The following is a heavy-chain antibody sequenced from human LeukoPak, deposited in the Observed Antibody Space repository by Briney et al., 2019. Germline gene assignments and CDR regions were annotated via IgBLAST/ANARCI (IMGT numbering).Heavy chain of an antibody. CDR3: AKMKGQRLNDYCMDV. J-gene: IGHJ6*03. CDR1: GLAFRNFA. Sequence: PGGSLRLSCEASGLAFRNFAMSWVRQAPRKGLEWVSGMTGSGGSSYYADSVKGRFTISRDNAKNALYLQMNSLRADDTALYYCAKMKGQRLNDYCMDVWGKGTTVTVSS. CDR2: MTGSGGSS. V-gene: IGHV3-23*01.